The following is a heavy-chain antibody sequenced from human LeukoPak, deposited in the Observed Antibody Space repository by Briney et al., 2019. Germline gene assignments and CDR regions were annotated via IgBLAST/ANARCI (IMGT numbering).Heavy chain of an antibody. Sequence: ASVNVSCKASGYTFTSYYMHWVRQAPGQGLEWMGIINPSGGSTSYAQKFQGRVTMTRDTSTSTVYMELSSLRSEDTAVYYCASIFPVTTSFEKQVYYYYYGMDVWGQGTTVTVSS. CDR3: ASIFPVTTSFEKQVYYYYYGMDV. CDR1: GYTFTSYY. CDR2: INPSGGST. J-gene: IGHJ6*02. V-gene: IGHV1-46*01. D-gene: IGHD4-17*01.